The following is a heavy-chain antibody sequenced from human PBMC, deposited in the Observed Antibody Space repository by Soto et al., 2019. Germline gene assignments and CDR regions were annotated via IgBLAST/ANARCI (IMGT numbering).Heavy chain of an antibody. CDR2: IYPGDSDT. CDR1: GYSFTSYW. V-gene: IGHV5-51*01. CDR3: ARRGELRDPDYYYYGMDV. J-gene: IGHJ6*02. Sequence: RGESLKISCKGSGYSFTSYWIGWVRQMPGKGLEWMGIIYPGDSDTRYSPSFQGQVTISADKSISTAYLQWSSLKASDTAMYYCARRGELRDPDYYYYGMDVWGQGTTVTGSS. D-gene: IGHD1-26*01.